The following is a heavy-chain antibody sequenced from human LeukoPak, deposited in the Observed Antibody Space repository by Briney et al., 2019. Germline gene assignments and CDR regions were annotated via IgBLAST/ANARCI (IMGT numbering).Heavy chain of an antibody. D-gene: IGHD3-16*01. V-gene: IGHV3-74*01. Sequence: GGSLRLSCAASGFTFSSYEMNWVRQVPGKGLVWVSRINSVGSSTSYAESVEGRFTISRDNAKNTLYLQMNSLRAEDTAVYYCARLPDGGDDYFELWGQGTLVTVSS. CDR1: GFTFSSYE. CDR3: ARLPDGGDDYFEL. CDR2: INSVGSST. J-gene: IGHJ4*02.